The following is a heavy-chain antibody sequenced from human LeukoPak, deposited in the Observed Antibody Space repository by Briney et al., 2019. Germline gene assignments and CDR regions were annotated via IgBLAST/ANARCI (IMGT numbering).Heavy chain of an antibody. V-gene: IGHV3-21*01. D-gene: IGHD2-2*03. J-gene: IGHJ6*03. Sequence: GGSLRLSCAASGFTFSDYYMSWVRQAPGKGLEWVSSISSSGSYIYYADSVKGRFTISRDNAKNSLYLQMSSLRADDTAVYYCARVGYCSSTSCYSGFEYYYYYMDVWGKGTTVTVSS. CDR3: ARVGYCSSTSCYSGFEYYYYYMDV. CDR2: ISSSGSYI. CDR1: GFTFSDYY.